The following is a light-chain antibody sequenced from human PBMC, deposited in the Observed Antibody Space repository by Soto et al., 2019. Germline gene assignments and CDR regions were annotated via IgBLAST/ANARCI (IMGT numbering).Light chain of an antibody. V-gene: IGLV1-40*01. CDR1: TSDIGAGYD. CDR2: ADH. Sequence: QSVLTQPPSVSAAPGQRVTVSCIGSTSDIGAGYDVHWYQQFPGTAPTLLIYADHNRPSGVPDRSSASKSGTSASLAITGLQAEDEADYYCQSYDSRLGVVFGGGTKLTVL. J-gene: IGLJ2*01. CDR3: QSYDSRLGVV.